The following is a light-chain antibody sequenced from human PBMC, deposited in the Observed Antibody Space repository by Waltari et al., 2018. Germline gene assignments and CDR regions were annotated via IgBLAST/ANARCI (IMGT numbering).Light chain of an antibody. V-gene: IGLV1-51*01. J-gene: IGLJ2*01. CDR2: DNN. CDR3: ETWDSILSAVI. Sequence: QSVLTQPPSVSAAPGQKVPIPCSGSSSHIGNQYVYWYQRFPGTAPKLLIYDNNERPSGIPDRFSGSTSGTSASLGITGLQTGDEADYYCETWDSILSAVIFGGGTKLTVL. CDR1: SSHIGNQY.